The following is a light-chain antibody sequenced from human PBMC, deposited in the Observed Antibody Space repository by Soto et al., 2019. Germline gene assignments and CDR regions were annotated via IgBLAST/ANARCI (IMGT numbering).Light chain of an antibody. CDR1: QGISTF. CDR3: QQLNSFPRT. CDR2: SAS. V-gene: IGKV1-9*01. J-gene: IGKJ1*01. Sequence: DIQLTQSPSFLSASVGDRVTITCRASQGISTFLAWYQQKPGKAPKHLIYSASTLQSGVPSRFSGSGFGTDFTLTISSLQPEDFATYYCQQLNSFPRTFGRGTKVEIK.